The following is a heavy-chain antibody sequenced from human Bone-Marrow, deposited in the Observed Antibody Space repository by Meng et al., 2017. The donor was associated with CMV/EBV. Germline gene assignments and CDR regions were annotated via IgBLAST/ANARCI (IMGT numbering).Heavy chain of an antibody. CDR3: AREVTMVRGVIYYYGMDV. CDR1: GGSVSSGSYY. Sequence: SETLSLTCTVSGGSVSSGSYYWSWIRQPPGKGLEWIGYIYYSGSTNYNPSLKSRVTISVDTSKNQFSLKLSSVTAADTAGYYCAREVTMVRGVIYYYGMDVWGQGTTVTVSS. J-gene: IGHJ6*02. D-gene: IGHD3-10*01. V-gene: IGHV4-61*01. CDR2: IYYSGST.